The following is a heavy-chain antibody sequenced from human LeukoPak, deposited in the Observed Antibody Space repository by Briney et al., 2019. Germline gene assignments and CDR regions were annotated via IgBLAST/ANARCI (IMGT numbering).Heavy chain of an antibody. D-gene: IGHD3-16*01. CDR1: GFTFSSR. Sequence: GGSLRLSCVASGFTFSSRMSWVRQAPGKGLEWVGNIQPDGSEQYPVDSVKGRFTISRDNARNALFLQMNSLRVEDTAVYYCASQTYARFDPWGQGTLVTVSS. J-gene: IGHJ5*02. CDR2: IQPDGSEQ. CDR3: ASQTYARFDP. V-gene: IGHV3-7*01.